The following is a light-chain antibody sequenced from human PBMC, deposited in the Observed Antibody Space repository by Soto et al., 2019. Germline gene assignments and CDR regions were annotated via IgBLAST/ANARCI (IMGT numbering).Light chain of an antibody. CDR3: QQYISFSKP. J-gene: IGKJ1*01. V-gene: IGKV1-5*01. Sequence: DIQMTQSPSTLSAFVGDRVTITCRASQSVSSWLAWYQQKPGSAPKLLIYDASSLESGVPSRFSGSGSGTKFTLTISSLQPDDFATYYCQQYISFSKPFGQGTKVEIK. CDR2: DAS. CDR1: QSVSSW.